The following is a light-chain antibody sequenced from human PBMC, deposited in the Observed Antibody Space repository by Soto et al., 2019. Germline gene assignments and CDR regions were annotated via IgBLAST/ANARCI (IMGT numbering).Light chain of an antibody. J-gene: IGLJ2*01. V-gene: IGLV1-51*01. Sequence: QSVLTQPPSVSAAPGQKVTISCSGSSANIGSNYVSWYQHLPGTAPKLVIYDSDKRPSEIPDRFSGSKSGTSATLDITGLQTGDGAEYYCGAWDSSLSVVVFGGGTKLTVL. CDR1: SANIGSNY. CDR2: DSD. CDR3: GAWDSSLSVVV.